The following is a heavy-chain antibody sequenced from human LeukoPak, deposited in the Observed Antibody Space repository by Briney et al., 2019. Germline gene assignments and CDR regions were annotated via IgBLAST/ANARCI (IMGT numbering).Heavy chain of an antibody. V-gene: IGHV4-59*08. D-gene: IGHD2-2*01. Sequence: SDTLSLICTVSGGSISIYYWSWIRQPPEKGLEWIGYIYNSGNTHYNPSRKSRVTISVDTSTSQSSLKLPSVTATDSAVYYCARHCNSGGCYAGDYYYGLDVWGQGTTVTVSS. CDR3: ARHCNSGGCYAGDYYYGLDV. CDR2: IYNSGNT. CDR1: GGSISIYY. J-gene: IGHJ6*02.